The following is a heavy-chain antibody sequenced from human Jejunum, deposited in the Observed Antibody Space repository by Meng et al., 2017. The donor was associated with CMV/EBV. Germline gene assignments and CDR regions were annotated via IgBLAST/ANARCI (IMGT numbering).Heavy chain of an antibody. CDR3: ARDYGAGTTGDFDY. CDR2: ISSDSNSKYI. V-gene: IGHV3-21*01. D-gene: IGHD3-10*01. J-gene: IGHJ4*02. Sequence: FMFSENTMNWVRQAPGKGLGWISSISSDSNSKYIYYADSVKGRFTVSRDNTKNSLYLQMDALRVEDTAMYYCARDYGAGTTGDFDYWGQGTLVTVSS. CDR1: FMFSENT.